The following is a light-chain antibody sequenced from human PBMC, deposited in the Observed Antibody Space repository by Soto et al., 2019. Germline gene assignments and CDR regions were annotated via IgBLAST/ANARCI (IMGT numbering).Light chain of an antibody. Sequence: QSALTQAASGSGSPGQSSTITCTGTSSDVGGYNYVSWYQQHPGKAPKLMIYDVSNRPSGVSNRFSGSKSGNTASLTISGLQAEDEADYYCSSYTSSSTLLYVFGTGTKVTVL. CDR1: SSDVGGYNY. J-gene: IGLJ1*01. CDR3: SSYTSSSTLLYV. V-gene: IGLV2-14*01. CDR2: DVS.